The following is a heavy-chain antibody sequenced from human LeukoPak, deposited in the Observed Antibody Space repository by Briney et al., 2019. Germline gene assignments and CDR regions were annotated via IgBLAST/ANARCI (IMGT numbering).Heavy chain of an antibody. CDR2: ISAYNGNT. J-gene: IGHJ5*02. V-gene: IGHV1-18*01. Sequence: ASVKVSCKASGYTFTNYGISWVRQAPGQGLEWMGWISAYNGNTNYAQKLQGRVTMTTDTSTSTAYMDLRSLRSDDTAVYYCARCADSSSWYVLHRGCNWFDPWGQGTLVTVSS. CDR3: ARCADSSSWYVLHRGCNWFDP. CDR1: GYTFTNYG. D-gene: IGHD6-13*01.